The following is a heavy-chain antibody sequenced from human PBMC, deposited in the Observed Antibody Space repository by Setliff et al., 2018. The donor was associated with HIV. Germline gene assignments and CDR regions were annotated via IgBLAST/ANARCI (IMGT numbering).Heavy chain of an antibody. CDR2: INAGSGNT. CDR1: GYSFSNFA. V-gene: IGHV1-3*01. D-gene: IGHD5-18*01. Sequence: ASVKVSCKASGYSFSNFAIHWVRQAPGQRLEWLGWINAGSGNTRYSQKFQDRLTITRDTSARTVYMELSSLKSEGTAVYYCARVQEDTVTYREYYGMDVWGRGTTVTVSS. CDR3: ARVQEDTVTYREYYGMDV. J-gene: IGHJ6*02.